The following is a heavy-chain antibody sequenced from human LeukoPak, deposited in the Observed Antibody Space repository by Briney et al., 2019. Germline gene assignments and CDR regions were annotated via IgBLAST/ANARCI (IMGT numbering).Heavy chain of an antibody. CDR2: INSDGSST. J-gene: IGHJ3*02. Sequence: GGSLRLSCAASGFTFSSYWMHWVRHAPGKGLVWVSRINSDGSSTSYADSVKGRFTISRDNAKNTLYLQMNSLRAEDTAVYYCARACSSTSCYDAFDIWGQGTMVTVSS. V-gene: IGHV3-74*01. CDR1: GFTFSSYW. CDR3: ARACSSTSCYDAFDI. D-gene: IGHD2-2*01.